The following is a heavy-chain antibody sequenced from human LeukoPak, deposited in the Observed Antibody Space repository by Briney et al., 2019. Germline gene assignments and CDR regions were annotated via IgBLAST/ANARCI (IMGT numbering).Heavy chain of an antibody. V-gene: IGHV3-30-3*01. CDR3: ARDPGTTGRRGNWFDP. D-gene: IGHD1-1*01. J-gene: IGHJ5*02. CDR2: ISYDGSNK. Sequence: GRSLRLSCAVSGLTLSSYAMHWVRQAPGKGLELVAVISYDGSNKYYADSVKGRFTISRDNSENTLDLQMNGLGAEDTAVYYCARDPGTTGRRGNWFDPWGQGTLVTVSS. CDR1: GLTLSSYA.